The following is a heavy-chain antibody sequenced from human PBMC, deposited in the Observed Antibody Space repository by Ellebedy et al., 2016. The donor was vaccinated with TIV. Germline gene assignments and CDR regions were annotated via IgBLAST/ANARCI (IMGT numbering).Heavy chain of an antibody. Sequence: AASVKVSCKASGYTFTSYYMHWVRQAPGQGLEWTGIIIPSGGDTSSAQKFQGRITITRDTSTSTFYMELSSLRSEDTAVYYCARRGVCSGSSCYYDYWGQGTLVTVSS. J-gene: IGHJ4*02. D-gene: IGHD2-15*01. CDR1: GYTFTSYY. CDR2: IIPSGGDT. V-gene: IGHV1-46*01. CDR3: ARRGVCSGSSCYYDY.